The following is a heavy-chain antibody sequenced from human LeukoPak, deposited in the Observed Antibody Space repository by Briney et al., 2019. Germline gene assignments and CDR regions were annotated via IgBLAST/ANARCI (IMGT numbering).Heavy chain of an antibody. J-gene: IGHJ4*02. D-gene: IGHD6-13*01. Sequence: GGSLRLSCAASGFSFSNYGMHWVRQAPGKGLEWVAVISHNGKAQYYADSVKGRLTISRDNSKNTLYLQVNSLRAEDTAIYYCAKETIPAAGPNYFDHWGQGTLVTVSS. CDR1: GFSFSNYG. V-gene: IGHV3-30*18. CDR2: ISHNGKAQ. CDR3: AKETIPAAGPNYFDH.